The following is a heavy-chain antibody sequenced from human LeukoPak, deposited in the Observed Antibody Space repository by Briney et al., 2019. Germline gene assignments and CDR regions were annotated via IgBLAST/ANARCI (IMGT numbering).Heavy chain of an antibody. CDR2: ISGRVGGT. J-gene: IGHJ4*02. Sequence: GGSLRLSCAASGFTFSTYAMSWVRQAPGKGLEWVSGISGRVGGTYYADSVKGRFTISRDNSKNTLYLQMNSLRADDTVVYYCAKFGGYPGDYWGQGTLVTVSS. CDR3: AKFGGYPGDY. D-gene: IGHD3-16*01. V-gene: IGHV3-23*01. CDR1: GFTFSTYA.